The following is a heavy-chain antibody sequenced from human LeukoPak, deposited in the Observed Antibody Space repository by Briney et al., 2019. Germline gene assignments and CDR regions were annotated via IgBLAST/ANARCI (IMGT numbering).Heavy chain of an antibody. CDR3: ARLRGYSYGLREYYFDY. CDR2: IIPIFGTA. V-gene: IGHV1-69*05. CDR1: GGTFSSYA. J-gene: IGHJ4*02. D-gene: IGHD5-18*01. Sequence: SVKVSCKASGGTFSSYAISWVRQAPGQGLEWMGGIIPIFGTANYAQKFQGRVTITTYESTSTAYMELSSLRSEDTAVYYCARLRGYSYGLREYYFDYWGQGTLVTVSS.